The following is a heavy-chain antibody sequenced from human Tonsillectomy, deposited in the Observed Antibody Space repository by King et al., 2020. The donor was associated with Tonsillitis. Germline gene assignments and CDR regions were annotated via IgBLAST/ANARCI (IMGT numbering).Heavy chain of an antibody. CDR1: GFYFDDYA. D-gene: IGHD2-21*02. CDR2: ISWNSGSI. V-gene: IGHV3-9*01. CDR3: AKDIDTAVTAKGFDI. Sequence: EVQLVESGGGLVQPGRSLRLSCAASGFYFDDYAMHWVRQAPGKGLEWVSGISWNSGSIGYADSVKGRFTISRDNAKNSLYLQMNSLRVEDTALYYCAKDIDTAVTAKGFDIWGQGTMVTVSS. J-gene: IGHJ3*02.